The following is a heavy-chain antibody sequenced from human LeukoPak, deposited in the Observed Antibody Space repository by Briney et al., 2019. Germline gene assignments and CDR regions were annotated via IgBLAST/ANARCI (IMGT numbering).Heavy chain of an antibody. CDR2: IYYSGST. Sequence: SETLSLTYTVSGGSVSSGSYYWSWIRQPPGKGLEWIGYIYYSGSTNYNPSLKSRVTISVDTSKNQFSLKLSSVTAADTAVYYCARALWQQLVPDWFDPWGQGTLVTVSS. D-gene: IGHD6-13*01. V-gene: IGHV4-61*01. CDR3: ARALWQQLVPDWFDP. J-gene: IGHJ5*02. CDR1: GGSVSSGSYY.